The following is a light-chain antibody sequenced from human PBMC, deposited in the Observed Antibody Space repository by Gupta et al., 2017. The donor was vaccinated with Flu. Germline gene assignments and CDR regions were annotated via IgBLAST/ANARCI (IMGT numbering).Light chain of an antibody. V-gene: IGLV2-14*01. CDR3: SSYTSSRAFWV. J-gene: IGLJ3*02. Sequence: QSALTQPASVSVSPGQSIPISCVGTSNNIGGYNYVSWYQQHPGKAPRLMIYEVSNRPSGVSTRFSGSKSGNTASLTISGLQAEDEADYYCSSYTSSRAFWVFGGGTRLTVL. CDR1: SNNIGGYNY. CDR2: EVS.